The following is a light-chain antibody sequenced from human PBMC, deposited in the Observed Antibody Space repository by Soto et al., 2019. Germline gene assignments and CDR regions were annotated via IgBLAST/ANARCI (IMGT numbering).Light chain of an antibody. CDR1: QDINNY. Sequence: DIQMTQSPSSLSASVGDRVTIICQASQDINNYLNRYQQKPGKAPKLLIYDSSNLEIGVPSRFSGSGYGTRFSFTISSLQPEDIATYYCQQFDNLPCTFGQGTRLEIK. J-gene: IGKJ5*01. CDR2: DSS. CDR3: QQFDNLPCT. V-gene: IGKV1-33*01.